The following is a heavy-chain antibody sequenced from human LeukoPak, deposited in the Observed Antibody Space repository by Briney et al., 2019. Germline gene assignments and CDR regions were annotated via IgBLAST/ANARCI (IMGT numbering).Heavy chain of an antibody. Sequence: GGSLRLSCAASGFTVSSNYMSWVRQAPGKGLEWVSVIYSGGSTYYADSVKGRFTISRDNSKNTLYLQMNSLRAEDTAVYYCARDSVAGTPHYYYGMDVWVQGTTVTVSS. V-gene: IGHV3-66*01. CDR1: GFTVSSNY. J-gene: IGHJ6*02. CDR2: IYSGGST. CDR3: ARDSVAGTPHYYYGMDV. D-gene: IGHD6-19*01.